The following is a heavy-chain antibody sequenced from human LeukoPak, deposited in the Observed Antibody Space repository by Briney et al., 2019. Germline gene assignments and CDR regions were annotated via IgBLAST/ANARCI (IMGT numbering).Heavy chain of an antibody. Sequence: GASLRLSCAASGFTFSSSGLGWVRHAPGKGLECVSAIGTGVNNVYYADSVKGRFTISRDNSKNTLYLQMNSLRAEDTAAYYCAKTGPYYFDDWGQGILVTVSS. CDR2: IGTGVNNV. CDR1: GFTFSSSG. CDR3: AKTGPYYFDD. V-gene: IGHV3-23*01. D-gene: IGHD7-27*01. J-gene: IGHJ4*02.